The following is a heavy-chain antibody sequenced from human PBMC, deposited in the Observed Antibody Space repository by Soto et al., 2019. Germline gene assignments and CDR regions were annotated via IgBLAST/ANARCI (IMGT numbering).Heavy chain of an antibody. J-gene: IGHJ6*02. CDR2: THPGESET. CDR1: GYSFTTYW. Sequence: GESLKISCQASGYSFTTYWIAWVRQKPGKGLEWMGVTHPGESETRYSPSFQGQVTISFDRSTSTAYLQWNSLKASDTAIYYCARHENYYYAYYGMDVWGQGTTVTVSS. CDR3: ARHENYYYAYYGMDV. V-gene: IGHV5-51*01.